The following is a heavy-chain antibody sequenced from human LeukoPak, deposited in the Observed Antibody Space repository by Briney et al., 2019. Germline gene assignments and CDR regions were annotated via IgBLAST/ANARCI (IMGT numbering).Heavy chain of an antibody. CDR3: ARVKTTVTTGSPFDP. V-gene: IGHV1-2*02. J-gene: IGHJ5*02. CDR2: INPNSGGT. Sequence: ASVKVSCKASGYTFTGYYMHWVRQAPGQGLEWMGWINPNSGGTNYAQKFQGRVTMTRDTSISTAYMELSRLRSDDTAVYYCARVKTTVTTGSPFDPWGQGTLVTVSS. D-gene: IGHD4-17*01. CDR1: GYTFTGYY.